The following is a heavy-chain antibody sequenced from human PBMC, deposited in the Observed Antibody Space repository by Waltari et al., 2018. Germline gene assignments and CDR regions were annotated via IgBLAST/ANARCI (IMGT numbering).Heavy chain of an antibody. Sequence: EVQLVESGGGLIQPGGSLRLSCAASGFTVSSNYMSWVRQAPGKGLEWVSVIYSGGSTYYADSVKGRFTISRDNSKNALYLQMNSLRAEDTAVYYCARDAFGGGYRYDSSGYSDDAFDIWGQGTMVTVSS. J-gene: IGHJ3*02. V-gene: IGHV3-53*01. CDR1: GFTVSSNY. D-gene: IGHD3-22*01. CDR3: ARDAFGGGYRYDSSGYSDDAFDI. CDR2: IYSGGST.